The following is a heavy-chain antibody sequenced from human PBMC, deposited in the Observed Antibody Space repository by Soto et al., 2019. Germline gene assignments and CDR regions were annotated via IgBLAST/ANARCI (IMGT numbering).Heavy chain of an antibody. CDR2: INPNSGVT. CDR3: XXXGLAAPRSGEYAXXV. V-gene: IGHV1-2*02. Sequence: QVQLVQSGAEVKKPGASVKVSCKASGYTFTDYYMHWVRQTPGQGLEWMGWINPNSGVTKYAQRFQGRVTMARDTSIRTAFMELSSLRSDDTAVXXXXXXGLAAPRSGEYAXXVWGLG. J-gene: IGHJ3*01. D-gene: IGHD1-26*01. CDR1: GYTFTDYY.